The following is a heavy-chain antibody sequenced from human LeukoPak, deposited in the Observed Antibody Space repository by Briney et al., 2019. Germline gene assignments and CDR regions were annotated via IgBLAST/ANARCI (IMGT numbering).Heavy chain of an antibody. D-gene: IGHD3-22*01. CDR2: INTDGSST. Sequence: GGSLRLSCAASGFTFSSYWMHWVRQAPGKGLVWVSRINTDGSSTSYADSVKGRFTISRDNAKNTLYLQMNSLRAEDTAVYYCARGRDVVDSSGLDAFDIWGQGTMVTVSS. CDR3: ARGRDVVDSSGLDAFDI. V-gene: IGHV3-74*01. J-gene: IGHJ3*02. CDR1: GFTFSSYW.